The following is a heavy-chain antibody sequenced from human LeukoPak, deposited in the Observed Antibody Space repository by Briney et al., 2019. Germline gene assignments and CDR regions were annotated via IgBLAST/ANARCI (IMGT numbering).Heavy chain of an antibody. D-gene: IGHD3-22*01. Sequence: PGGSLRLSCAASGXTFSSYSMNWVRQAPGKGPEWVSRISSSSSSIFYTDSVKGRFTISRDNAKNSLSLQMNSLRAEDTAVYYCARDLKYYDSSGFDYWGQGTLVTVSS. J-gene: IGHJ4*02. V-gene: IGHV3-21*01. CDR1: GXTFSSYS. CDR3: ARDLKYYDSSGFDY. CDR2: ISSSSSSI.